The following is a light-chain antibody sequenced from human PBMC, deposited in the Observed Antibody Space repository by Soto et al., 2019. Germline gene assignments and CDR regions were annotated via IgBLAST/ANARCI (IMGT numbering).Light chain of an antibody. CDR1: QSISSW. CDR2: KAS. J-gene: IGKJ1*01. V-gene: IGKV1-5*03. CDR3: QQYNTYST. Sequence: DIQMTQSPSTLSASVGDRVTITCRASQSISSWLAWFQQKPGKAPKLLISKASSLESGVPSRFSGSGSGTEFTLTISSLQPDFFTTYYCQQYNTYSTFGQGTKVEIK.